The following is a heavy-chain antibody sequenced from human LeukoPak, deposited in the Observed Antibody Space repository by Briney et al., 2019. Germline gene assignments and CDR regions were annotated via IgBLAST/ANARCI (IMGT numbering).Heavy chain of an antibody. CDR3: ARDSPDSSGYYSGLWYYYGMDV. V-gene: IGHV1-69*04. J-gene: IGHJ6*02. Sequence: SVKVSCKASGGTFSSYAISWVRQAPGQGLEWMGRIIPILGIANYAQKFQGRVTITADKSTSTAYMELSSLRSEDTAVYYCARDSPDSSGYYSGLWYYYGMDVWGQGTTVTVSS. D-gene: IGHD3-22*01. CDR2: IIPILGIA. CDR1: GGTFSSYA.